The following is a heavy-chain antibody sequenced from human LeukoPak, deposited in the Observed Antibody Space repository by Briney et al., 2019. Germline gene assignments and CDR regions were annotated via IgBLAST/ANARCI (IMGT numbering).Heavy chain of an antibody. CDR3: ARDPSPGVDTMIVVVEAGWFDP. CDR2: INPNSGGT. CDR1: GYTFTSYY. V-gene: IGHV1-2*02. J-gene: IGHJ5*02. Sequence: ASVKVSCKASGYTFTSYYMHWVRQAPGQGLEWMGWINPNSGGTNYAQKFQGRVTMTRDTSISTAYMELSRLRSDDTAVYYCARDPSPGVDTMIVVVEAGWFDPWGQGTLVTVSS. D-gene: IGHD3-22*01.